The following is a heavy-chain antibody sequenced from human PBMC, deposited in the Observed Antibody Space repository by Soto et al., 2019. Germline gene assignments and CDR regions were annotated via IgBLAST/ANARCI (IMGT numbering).Heavy chain of an antibody. Sequence: SINNGDYYWSWIRQPPGKGLEWIGYIYYSGSTYVNPSLKSRLSMSLDTSKNQFSLKLTSVTAADTAVYYCARVMAAMQNWLDPWGQGTLVTVSS. CDR1: SINNGDYY. V-gene: IGHV4-30-4*01. CDR2: IYYSGST. D-gene: IGHD2-2*01. CDR3: ARVMAAMQNWLDP. J-gene: IGHJ5*02.